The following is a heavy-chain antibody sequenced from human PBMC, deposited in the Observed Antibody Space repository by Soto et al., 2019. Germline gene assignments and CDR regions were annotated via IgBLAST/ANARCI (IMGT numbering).Heavy chain of an antibody. CDR1: GGTFSSYA. CDR3: ATGEMESYGSGSTQDY. V-gene: IGHV1-69*01. CDR2: IIPIFGTA. J-gene: IGHJ4*02. Sequence: QVQLVQSGAEVKKPGSSVKISCKASGGTFSSYAISWVRQAPGQGLEWMGGIIPIFGTANYAQKFQGRVTITADESTSTAYMELSSLRSEDTAVYYCATGEMESYGSGSTQDYWGQGTLVTVSS. D-gene: IGHD3-10*01.